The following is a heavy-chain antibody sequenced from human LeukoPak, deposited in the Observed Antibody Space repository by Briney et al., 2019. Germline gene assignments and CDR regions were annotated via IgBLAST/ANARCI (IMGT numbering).Heavy chain of an antibody. CDR3: ARVSSGWFFDY. Sequence: PSETLSLTCTVSGGSISSGDYYWSWIRQPPGKGLEWIGYIYYSGSTYYNPSLKSRVTISVDTSKNQFSLKLSSVTAADTAVYYCARVSSGWFFDYWGQGTLVTVSS. CDR2: IYYSGST. D-gene: IGHD6-19*01. V-gene: IGHV4-30-4*08. J-gene: IGHJ4*02. CDR1: GGSISSGDYY.